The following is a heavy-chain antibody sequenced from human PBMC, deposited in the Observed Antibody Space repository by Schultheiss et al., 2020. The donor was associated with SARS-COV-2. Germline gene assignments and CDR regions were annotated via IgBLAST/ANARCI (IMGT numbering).Heavy chain of an antibody. J-gene: IGHJ4*02. D-gene: IGHD7-27*01. CDR2: ISSSSSYI. V-gene: IGHV3-21*01. CDR3: ARDPLTGAASFDY. CDR1: GFTFSSYS. Sequence: GESLKISCAASGFTFSSYSMNWVRQAPGKGLEWVSSISSSSSYIYYADSVKGRFTISRDNAKNSLYLQMNSLRAEDTAVYYCARDPLTGAASFDYWGQGTLVTVSS.